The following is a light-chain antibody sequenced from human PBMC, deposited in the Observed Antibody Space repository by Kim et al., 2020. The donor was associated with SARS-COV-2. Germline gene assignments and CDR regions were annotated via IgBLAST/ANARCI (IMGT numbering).Light chain of an antibody. CDR2: GTS. CDR3: QHFRGASRGDFA. J-gene: IGKJ3*01. V-gene: IGKV3-20*01. CDR1: QSVSISY. Sequence: VVLTQSPGTLSLSPGERATLSCRASQSVSISYLAWYQQKPGQAPRLLIYGTSRRATGIPDRFSGSGSGTDFTLTISRLEPEDFGLYFCQHFRGASRGDFAFGPGTKVDIK.